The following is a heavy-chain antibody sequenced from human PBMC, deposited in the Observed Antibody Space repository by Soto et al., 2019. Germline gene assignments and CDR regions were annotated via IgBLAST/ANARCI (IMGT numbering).Heavy chain of an antibody. D-gene: IGHD2-2*01. J-gene: IGHJ6*03. Sequence: SETLSLTCTVSGGSISSGGYYWSWIRQHPGKGLEWIGYIYYSGSTYYNPSLKSRVTISVDTSKNQFSLKLSSVTAADTAVYYCARSEYQLPAPFYYYYMDVWGKGTTVTVSS. V-gene: IGHV4-31*03. CDR2: IYYSGST. CDR1: GGSISSGGYY. CDR3: ARSEYQLPAPFYYYYMDV.